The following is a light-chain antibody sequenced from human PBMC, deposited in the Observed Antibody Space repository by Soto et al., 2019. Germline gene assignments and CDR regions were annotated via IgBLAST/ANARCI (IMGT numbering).Light chain of an antibody. CDR3: QQYNNRPPT. J-gene: IGKJ4*01. Sequence: EIVMTQSPATLSVSPGERATLSCRASQSVSSNLAWYQQKPGQAPRLLIYGASTRATGIPARFSGSGSGTEFTLTISSLQSEEFAVYYCQQYNNRPPTFGGGTKVEIK. CDR2: GAS. CDR1: QSVSSN. V-gene: IGKV3-15*01.